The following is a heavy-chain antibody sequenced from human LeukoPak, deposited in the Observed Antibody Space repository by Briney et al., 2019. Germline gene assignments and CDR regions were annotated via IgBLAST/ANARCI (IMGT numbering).Heavy chain of an antibody. J-gene: IGHJ4*02. CDR3: ARDSRELDFDY. Sequence: GGSLRLSCAASGFTFSSYSMNWVRQAPGKGLEWVSSISSSGSYIYYADSVKGRFTISRDNAKNSLYLQMNSLRAEDTAVYYCARDSRELDFDYWGQGTLVTVSS. D-gene: IGHD1-26*01. CDR2: ISSSGSYI. V-gene: IGHV3-21*01. CDR1: GFTFSSYS.